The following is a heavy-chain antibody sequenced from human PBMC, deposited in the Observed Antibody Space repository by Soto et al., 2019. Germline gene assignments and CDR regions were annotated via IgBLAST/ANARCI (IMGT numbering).Heavy chain of an antibody. D-gene: IGHD5-18*01. CDR1: GFTFSSYW. Sequence: EVQLVESGGGLVQPGGSLRLSCAASGFTFSSYWMSWVRQAPGKGLEWVANIKQDGSEKYCVDSVKGRFTISRDNAKNSLYLQMNSLRAEDTAVYYCASSGYSPGLDYWGQGTLVTVSS. J-gene: IGHJ4*02. V-gene: IGHV3-7*03. CDR2: IKQDGSEK. CDR3: ASSGYSPGLDY.